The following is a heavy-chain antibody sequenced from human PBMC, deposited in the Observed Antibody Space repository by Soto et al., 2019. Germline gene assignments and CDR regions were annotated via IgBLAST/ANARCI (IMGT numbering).Heavy chain of an antibody. V-gene: IGHV1-69*01. Sequence: QVQLVQSGAEVKKPGSSVKVSCKASGGTFSSYAISWVRQAPGQGLEWMGGIIPIFGTANYAQKFQGRVRITAVESTGTAYMELSSLRSEDTAVYYCARASDIAARFDNWFDPWGQGTLVTVSS. CDR2: IIPIFGTA. J-gene: IGHJ5*02. CDR1: GGTFSSYA. CDR3: ARASDIAARFDNWFDP. D-gene: IGHD6-6*01.